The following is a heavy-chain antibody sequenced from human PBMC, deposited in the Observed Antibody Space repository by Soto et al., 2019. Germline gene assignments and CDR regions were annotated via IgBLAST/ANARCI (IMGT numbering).Heavy chain of an antibody. D-gene: IGHD2-2*02. CDR2: ISYDGSNK. CDR1: GFTFSSYA. J-gene: IGHJ5*02. Sequence: VQLLESGGGLVQPGGSLRLSCAASGFTFSSYAMHWVRQAPGKGLEWVAVISYDGSNKYYADSVKGRFTISRDNSKNTLYLQMNSLKAEDTAVYYCARERGYCSSTSCYTWYNWFDPWGQGTLVTVSS. V-gene: IGHV3-30-3*01. CDR3: ARERGYCSSTSCYTWYNWFDP.